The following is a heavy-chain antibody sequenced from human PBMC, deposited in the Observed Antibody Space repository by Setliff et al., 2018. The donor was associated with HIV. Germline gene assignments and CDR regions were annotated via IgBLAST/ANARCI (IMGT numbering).Heavy chain of an antibody. V-gene: IGHV1-18*01. CDR3: ARDPAPSSSASYFQH. J-gene: IGHJ1*01. D-gene: IGHD6-6*01. CDR2: ISGYNADT. CDR1: GYTFTSYG. Sequence: ASVKVSCKASGYTFTSYGISWVRQAPGQGLEWMGWISGYNADTDYAQKFQGRVSMTTDISTNTAYMELSSLRSEDTAVYYCARDPAPSSSASYFQHWGQGTPVTVSS.